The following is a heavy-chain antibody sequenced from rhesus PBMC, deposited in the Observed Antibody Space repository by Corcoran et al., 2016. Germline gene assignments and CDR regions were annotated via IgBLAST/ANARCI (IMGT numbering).Heavy chain of an antibody. D-gene: IGHD3-3*01. J-gene: IGHJ6*01. V-gene: IGHV3S5*01. Sequence: EVQLVETGGGLVQPGGSLKISCAASGFTFSNYGMSWVRQAPGKGLEWVSVINSGGGTTYYADSVKCRFTISSDTSKNTLSLQMNSLRPEDTAVYYCAKYYNIWAGYPYGLDSWGQGVVVTVSS. CDR1: GFTFSNYG. CDR3: AKYYNIWAGYPYGLDS. CDR2: INSGGGTT.